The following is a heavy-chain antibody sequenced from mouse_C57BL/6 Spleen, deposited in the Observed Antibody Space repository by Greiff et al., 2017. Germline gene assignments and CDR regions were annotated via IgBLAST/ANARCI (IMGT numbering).Heavy chain of an antibody. CDR3: ARDYDYDGYYAMDY. J-gene: IGHJ4*01. CDR1: GYTFTSYG. CDR2: IYPRSGNT. Sequence: VQLQQSGAELARPGASVKLSCKASGYTFTSYGISWVKQRTGQGLEWIGEIYPRSGNTYYNEKFKGKATLTADKSSSTAYMELRSLTSEDSAVYFCARDYDYDGYYAMDYWGQGTSVTVSS. D-gene: IGHD2-4*01. V-gene: IGHV1-81*01.